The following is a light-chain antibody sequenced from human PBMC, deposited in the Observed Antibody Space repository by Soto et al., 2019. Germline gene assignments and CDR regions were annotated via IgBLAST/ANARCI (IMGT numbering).Light chain of an antibody. Sequence: DIPMTQSPSSLSASVGDRVTITCRASQGIGNYLAWYQQKPGKVPKLLISTSSTLQSGVPSRFSGSGSGTDFTLTISSLQPEDVATYYCQKHDNAPLTFGGGTKVEIK. CDR2: TSS. CDR3: QKHDNAPLT. V-gene: IGKV1-27*01. J-gene: IGKJ4*01. CDR1: QGIGNY.